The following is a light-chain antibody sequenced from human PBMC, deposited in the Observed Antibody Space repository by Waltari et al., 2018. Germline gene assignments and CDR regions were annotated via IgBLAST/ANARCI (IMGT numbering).Light chain of an antibody. CDR1: SSDVGGYNY. Sequence: QSALTQPASVSGSPGQSITIPCTGTSSDVGGYNYFSWYQQPPGKAPKLMIYDVTKWPSGVSNRFSGSKSGNTASLTISGLQAEDEADYYCSSYTSSSTWVFGGGTKLTVL. J-gene: IGLJ3*02. CDR2: DVT. V-gene: IGLV2-14*01. CDR3: SSYTSSSTWV.